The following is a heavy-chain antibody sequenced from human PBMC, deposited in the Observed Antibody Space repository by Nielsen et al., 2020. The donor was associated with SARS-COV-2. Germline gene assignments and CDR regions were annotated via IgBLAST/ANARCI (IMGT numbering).Heavy chain of an antibody. J-gene: IGHJ4*02. CDR1: GFTFSSYA. CDR3: AKGGTVVTHFDY. Sequence: GESLKISCAASGFTFSSYAMHWVRQVPGKGLEWVAVISYDGSNKYYADSVKGRFTISRDNSKNTLYLQMNSLRAEDTAVYYCAKGGTVVTHFDYWGQGTLVTVSS. D-gene: IGHD4-23*01. CDR2: ISYDGSNK. V-gene: IGHV3-30*04.